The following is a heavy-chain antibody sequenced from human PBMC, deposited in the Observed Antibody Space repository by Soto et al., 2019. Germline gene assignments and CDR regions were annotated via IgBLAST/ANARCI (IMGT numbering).Heavy chain of an antibody. CDR1: GGFLSSYY. CDR3: ARRWGTTFDF. CDR2: IYYSGST. Sequence: PSETLSLTCVVSGGFLSSYYWSWIRQPPGKGLEWIGYIYYSGSTNYNPSLKSRVTISVDTSKNQFSLKLSSVTATDTAVYYCARRWGTTFDFWGQGTLVTVSS. D-gene: IGHD3-16*01. J-gene: IGHJ4*02. V-gene: IGHV4-59*08.